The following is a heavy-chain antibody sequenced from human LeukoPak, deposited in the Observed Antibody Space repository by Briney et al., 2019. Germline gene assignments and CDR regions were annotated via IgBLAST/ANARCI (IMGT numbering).Heavy chain of an antibody. CDR2: IFYSGTT. CDR1: GGSISSSSYY. D-gene: IGHD2-15*01. J-gene: IGHJ4*02. CDR3: ARGGWNKFDY. V-gene: IGHV4-61*05. Sequence: SETLSLTCTVSGGSISSSSYYWGWVRQPPGKALEWIGNIFYSGTTNYNPSLKSRVTISVDTSKNQFSLKLSSVTAADTAVYYCARGGWNKFDYWGQGTLVTVSS.